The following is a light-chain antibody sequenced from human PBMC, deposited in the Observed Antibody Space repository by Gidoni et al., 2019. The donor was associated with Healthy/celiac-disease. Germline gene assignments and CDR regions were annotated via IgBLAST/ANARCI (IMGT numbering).Light chain of an antibody. J-gene: IGLJ2*01. CDR2: EDN. Sequence: NFMLTQPHSVSESPGQTVTISCTGSSGSIASNYVQWYQQRPGSAPTTVIYEDNQRPSGVPDRFSGSIDSSSNSASLTISGLKTEDEADYYCQSYDSSKGVVFGGGTKLTVL. V-gene: IGLV6-57*02. CDR3: QSYDSSKGVV. CDR1: SGSIASNY.